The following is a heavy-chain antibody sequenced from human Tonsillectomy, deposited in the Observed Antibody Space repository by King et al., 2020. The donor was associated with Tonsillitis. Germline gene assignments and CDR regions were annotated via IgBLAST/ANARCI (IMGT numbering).Heavy chain of an antibody. Sequence: QLQESGPGLVKPSGTLSLTCAVSGGSISSSNWWSWVRQPPGKGLEWIGEIYYTGRTHYNPSLKSRVAVSVDNSKNQFSLELTSVTAADTAVYYCARSPNYYDSSGYSWAFDMWGQGTMVTVSS. D-gene: IGHD3-22*01. CDR3: ARSPNYYDSSGYSWAFDM. CDR2: IYYTGRT. J-gene: IGHJ3*02. V-gene: IGHV4-4*02. CDR1: GGSISSSNW.